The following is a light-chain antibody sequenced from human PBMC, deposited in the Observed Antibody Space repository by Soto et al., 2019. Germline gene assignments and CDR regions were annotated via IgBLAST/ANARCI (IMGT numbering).Light chain of an antibody. CDR2: DAS. CDR1: QNVSTY. Sequence: EIVLTQSPATLSLSPGERVTLSCRASQNVSTYLAWYPQKPGQAPRLLIYDASDRATGIPARLSGSGSGTDFTLTISSPEPEDSAVYYCQQRTNWLTFGPGTKVDIK. CDR3: QQRTNWLT. V-gene: IGKV3-11*01. J-gene: IGKJ3*01.